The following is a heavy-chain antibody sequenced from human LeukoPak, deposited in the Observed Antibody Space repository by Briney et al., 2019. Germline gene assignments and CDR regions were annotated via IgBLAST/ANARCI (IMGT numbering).Heavy chain of an antibody. J-gene: IGHJ4*02. CDR3: ARGGWYYFDY. V-gene: IGHV1-46*01. Sequence: ASVKVSCKASGYTFTGYYMHWVRQAPGQGLEWMGIIDSSGGTTSYAQKFQGRVTMTRDTSTSTVYMELSSLRSEDTAVYYCARGGWYYFDYWGQGTLVTVSS. CDR2: IDSSGGTT. CDR1: GYTFTGYY. D-gene: IGHD6-19*01.